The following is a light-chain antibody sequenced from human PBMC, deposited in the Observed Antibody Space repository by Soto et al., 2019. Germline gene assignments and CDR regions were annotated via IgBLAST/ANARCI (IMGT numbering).Light chain of an antibody. CDR1: QGINNY. V-gene: IGKV3-20*01. CDR3: QQYGSSPWT. CDR2: GAS. J-gene: IGKJ1*01. Sequence: LTQSPSFLSASVGDRVTITCRASQGINNYLAWYQQKLGQAPRLLIYGASSRAAGIPDRFSGSGFGTDFTLTISRLEPEDFAVYYCQQYGSSPWTFGQGTKVEIK.